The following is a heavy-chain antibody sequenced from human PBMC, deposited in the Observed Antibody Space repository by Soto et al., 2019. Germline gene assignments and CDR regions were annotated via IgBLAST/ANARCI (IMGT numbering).Heavy chain of an antibody. Sequence: QVQLVESGGGVVQPGRSLRLSCAASGFTFSSYGMHWVRQAPGKGLEWVAVIWYDGSNKYYADSVKGRFTISRDNSKNTLYLQMNSLRAEDTAVYYCARGSAAGLLSKWGQGTLVTVSS. V-gene: IGHV3-33*01. CDR1: GFTFSSYG. J-gene: IGHJ4*02. CDR3: ARGSAAGLLSK. D-gene: IGHD6-13*01. CDR2: IWYDGSNK.